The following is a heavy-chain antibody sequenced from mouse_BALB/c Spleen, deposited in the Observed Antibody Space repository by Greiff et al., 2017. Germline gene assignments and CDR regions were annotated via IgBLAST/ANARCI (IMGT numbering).Heavy chain of an antibody. D-gene: IGHD1-2*01. CDR3: ARGGNYGRGFAY. CDR2: ISSGGSYT. CDR1: GFTFSSYA. J-gene: IGHJ3*01. V-gene: IGHV5-9-4*01. Sequence: EVKLVESGGGLVKPGGSLKLSCAASGFTFSSYAMSWVRQSPEKRLEWVAEISSGGSYTYYPDTVTGRFTISRDNAKNTLYLEMSSLRSEDTAMYYCARGGNYGRGFAYWGQGTLVTVSA.